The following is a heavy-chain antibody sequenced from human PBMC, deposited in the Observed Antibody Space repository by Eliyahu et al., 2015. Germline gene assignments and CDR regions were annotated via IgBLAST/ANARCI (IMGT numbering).Heavy chain of an antibody. CDR1: GGIFRSDG. CDR2: IIPMLRTP. V-gene: IGHV1-69*11. Sequence: QAQLEQSGAEVKKPGSSVKVSCKASGGIFRSDGFNWVRQAPGQGFEWLGRIIPMLRTPTYAQKFRDRVTFSADESTNTAYMELRSLTSEDTGVYFCVKEKFYHERVAYDWYFDPWGRGTQVTVSS. D-gene: IGHD3-16*01. CDR3: VKEKFYHERVAYDWYFDP. J-gene: IGHJ2*01.